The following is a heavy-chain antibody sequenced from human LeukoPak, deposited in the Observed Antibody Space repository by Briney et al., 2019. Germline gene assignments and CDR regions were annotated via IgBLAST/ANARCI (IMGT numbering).Heavy chain of an antibody. V-gene: IGHV1-8*01. CDR2: MNPNSGNT. CDR1: GYTFTSYD. CDR3: ARFPGLLWFGELLDAFDI. Sequence: GASVKVSCKASGYTFTSYDINWVRQATGQGLEWMGWMNPNSGNTGYAQKFQGIVTMTRNTSISTAYMELSSLRSEDTAVYYCARFPGLLWFGELLDAFDIWGQGTMVTVSS. J-gene: IGHJ3*02. D-gene: IGHD3-10*01.